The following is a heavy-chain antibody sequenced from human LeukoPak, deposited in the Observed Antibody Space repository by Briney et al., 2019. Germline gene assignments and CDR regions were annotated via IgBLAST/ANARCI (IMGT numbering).Heavy chain of an antibody. D-gene: IGHD3-10*01. V-gene: IGHV4-59*01. CDR2: IYYTGTT. CDR1: GGSISSYY. Sequence: KPSETLSLTCTVSGGSISSYYWNWIRQPPGKGLEWIGHIYYTGTTNYNPSLKSRVTISVDRSKNHFSLKLKSVTNADTAVYYCARAGPWQIDPWGQGILVTVSS. CDR3: ARAGPWQIDP. J-gene: IGHJ5*02.